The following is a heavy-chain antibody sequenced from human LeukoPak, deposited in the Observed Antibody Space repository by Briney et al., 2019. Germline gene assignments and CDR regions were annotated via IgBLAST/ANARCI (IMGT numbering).Heavy chain of an antibody. CDR1: GFIFSSYS. V-gene: IGHV3-48*04. D-gene: IGHD3-16*02. CDR2: ISSSSSTI. J-gene: IGHJ4*02. CDR3: VRRYMATSAEDFDY. Sequence: GGSLRLSCAASGFIFSSYSMNWVRQAPGKGLEWVSYISSSSSTIYYADSVKGRFTISRDNAKNSLYLQMNTLRAEDTAVYYCVRRYMATSAEDFDYWGQGTLVTVFS.